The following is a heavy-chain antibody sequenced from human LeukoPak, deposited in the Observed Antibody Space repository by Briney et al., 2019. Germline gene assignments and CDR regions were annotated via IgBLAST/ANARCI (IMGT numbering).Heavy chain of an antibody. CDR3: VRDNGANGLDY. J-gene: IGHJ4*02. D-gene: IGHD4/OR15-4a*01. V-gene: IGHV3-48*04. Sequence: GGALRLSCAASVFSFSLYSMNWLRQAPGKGLEGVSYIISGSSTIHYADSLKGRFTISRDNAKNSLYLQMNSLRAEDTAMYHCVRDNGANGLDYWGRGTLVTVSS. CDR2: IISGSSTI. CDR1: VFSFSLYS.